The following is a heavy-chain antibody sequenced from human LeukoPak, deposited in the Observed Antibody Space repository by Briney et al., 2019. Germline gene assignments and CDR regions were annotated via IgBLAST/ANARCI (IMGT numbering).Heavy chain of an antibody. Sequence: ASVKVSCKASGYTFTSYDINWVRQATGQGLEWMGWMNPNSGNTGYAQKFQGRVTITRNTSISTAYMELSSLRSEDTAVYYCASPAPYYDILTGYSSWGQATLVTVSS. D-gene: IGHD3-9*01. J-gene: IGHJ4*02. CDR1: GYTFTSYD. CDR2: MNPNSGNT. V-gene: IGHV1-8*03. CDR3: ASPAPYYDILTGYSS.